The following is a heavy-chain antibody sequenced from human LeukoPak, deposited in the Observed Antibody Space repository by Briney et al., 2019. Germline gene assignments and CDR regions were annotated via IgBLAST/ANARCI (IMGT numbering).Heavy chain of an antibody. Sequence: SETLSLTCTVSGGSISNKYWSWIRQPPGKGLEWIGYIYYSGSTNYNPSLKSRVTISVDTSKNQFSLKLSSVTAADTAVYYCARDRGYYGSGSPSDYNWFDPWGQGTLVTVSS. D-gene: IGHD3-10*01. CDR3: ARDRGYYGSGSPSDYNWFDP. V-gene: IGHV4-59*01. J-gene: IGHJ5*02. CDR2: IYYSGST. CDR1: GGSISNKY.